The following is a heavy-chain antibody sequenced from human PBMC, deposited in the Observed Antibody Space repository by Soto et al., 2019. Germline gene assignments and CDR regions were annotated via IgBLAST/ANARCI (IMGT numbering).Heavy chain of an antibody. V-gene: IGHV4-39*07. J-gene: IGHJ4*02. CDR3: AREAAGTVY. Sequence: SETLSLTCTVSGGSVTNSSYYWGWIRQSPGKGLEWIGSVYYRGRSYSKSSVKSRVTISVDTSKNQFSLKLSSVTAADTAVYYCAREAAGTVYWGQGTLVTVSS. D-gene: IGHD6-13*01. CDR1: GGSVTNSSYY. CDR2: VYYRGRS.